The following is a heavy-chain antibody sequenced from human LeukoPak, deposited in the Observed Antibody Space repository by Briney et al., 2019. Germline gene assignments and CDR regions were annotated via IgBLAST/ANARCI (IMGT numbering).Heavy chain of an antibody. V-gene: IGHV3-23*01. CDR1: GFTFSSYA. D-gene: IGHD6-19*01. CDR3: AKVDPLIYSSSGWFDP. CDR2: ISDSGDDT. Sequence: GGSLRLSCAVSGFTFSSYAINWVRKAPGKGLEWVSAISDSGDDTYYADSVKGRFTISRDNSKNTLYLQMNSLRAEDTAVYYCAKVDPLIYSSSGWFDPWGRGTLVTVSS. J-gene: IGHJ5*02.